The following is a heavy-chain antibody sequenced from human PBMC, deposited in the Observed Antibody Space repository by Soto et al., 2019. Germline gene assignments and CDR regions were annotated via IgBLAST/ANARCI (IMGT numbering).Heavy chain of an antibody. J-gene: IGHJ6*02. CDR2: IFSNDEK. V-gene: IGHV2-26*01. Sequence: SGPTLVNPTETLTLTCTVSGFSLSNARMGVSWIRQPPGNALEWLAHIFSNDEKSYSTSLKSRLTISKDTSKSQVVLTMTNMDPVDTATYYCARIQSRITIFGVVSYYYYGMDVWGQGTTVTVSS. CDR1: GFSLSNARMG. CDR3: ARIQSRITIFGVVSYYYYGMDV. D-gene: IGHD3-3*01.